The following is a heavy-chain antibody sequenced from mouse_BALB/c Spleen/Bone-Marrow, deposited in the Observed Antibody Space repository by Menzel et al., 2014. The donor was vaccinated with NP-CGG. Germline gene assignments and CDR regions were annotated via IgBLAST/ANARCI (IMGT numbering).Heavy chain of an antibody. CDR3: ARSGYGYDWFAY. CDR2: ISTYSGNT. Sequence: QVQLQQSGPELVRPGASVKISCKGSGYTFTDYAMHWVKQSLAQSLGWIGVISTYSGNTNYNQKFKGKATMTVDKSSSTAYMELARLTSEDSAIYYCARSGYGYDWFAYWGQGTLVTVSA. J-gene: IGHJ3*01. CDR1: GYTFTDYA. V-gene: IGHV1-67*01. D-gene: IGHD2-2*01.